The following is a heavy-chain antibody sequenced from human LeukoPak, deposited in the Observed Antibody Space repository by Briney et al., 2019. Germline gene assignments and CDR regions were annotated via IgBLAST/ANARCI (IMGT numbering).Heavy chain of an antibody. V-gene: IGHV1-18*01. CDR2: ISAYNGNT. CDR1: GYTFTNYG. J-gene: IGHJ3*02. D-gene: IGHD2-2*01. CDR3: ARDPRYCSSTSCPRGAFDI. Sequence: ASVKVSCKASGYTFTNYGISWVRQAPGQGLEWMGLISAYNGNTNYAQKLQGRVTMTTDTSTSTAYMELRSLRSDDTAVYYCARDPRYCSSTSCPRGAFDIWGQGTMVTVSS.